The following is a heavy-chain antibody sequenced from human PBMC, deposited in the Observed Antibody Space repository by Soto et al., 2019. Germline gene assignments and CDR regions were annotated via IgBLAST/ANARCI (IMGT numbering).Heavy chain of an antibody. CDR1: GYTFSHYG. Sequence: GGSLRLSGAASGYTFSHYGMHWVRQAPGKGLVWVSRVNPDGTITTYADSVKGRFTISRDNAKNTLYLQMNSLGVEDTALYYCSYDTSGDKDFWGQGNPVTVSS. V-gene: IGHV3-74*01. CDR3: SYDTSGDKDF. CDR2: VNPDGTIT. D-gene: IGHD3-9*01. J-gene: IGHJ4*02.